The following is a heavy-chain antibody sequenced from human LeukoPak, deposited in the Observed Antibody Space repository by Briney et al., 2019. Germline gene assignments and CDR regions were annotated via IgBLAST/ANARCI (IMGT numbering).Heavy chain of an antibody. CDR3: ARRRSSSSWQFPFDY. Sequence: GESLKISCKGSGYSFTSYWISWVRQMPGKGLEWMGRIDPSDSYTNYSPSFQGHVTISADKSISTAYLQWSSLKASDTAMYYCARRRSSSSWQFPFDYWGQGTLVTVFS. V-gene: IGHV5-10-1*01. CDR2: IDPSDSYT. J-gene: IGHJ4*02. D-gene: IGHD6-13*01. CDR1: GYSFTSYW.